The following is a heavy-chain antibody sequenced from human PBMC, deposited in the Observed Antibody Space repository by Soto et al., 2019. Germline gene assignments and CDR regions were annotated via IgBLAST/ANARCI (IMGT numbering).Heavy chain of an antibody. D-gene: IGHD4-17*01. CDR2: ISSSSSTI. J-gene: IGHJ6*02. CDR1: GFTFSSYS. CDR3: ARIHYGDYYYYYGMDV. V-gene: IGHV3-48*02. Sequence: GGSLRLSCAASGFTFSSYSMNWVRQAPGKGLEWVSYISSSSSTIYYADSVKGRFTISRDNAKNSLYLQMNSLRDEDTAVYYCARIHYGDYYYYYGMDVWGQGTTVTVSS.